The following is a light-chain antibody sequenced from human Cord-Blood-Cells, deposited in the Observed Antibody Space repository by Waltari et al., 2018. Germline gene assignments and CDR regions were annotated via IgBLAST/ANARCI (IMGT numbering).Light chain of an antibody. CDR3: QQSYSTPRT. Sequence: DIQMTRYPSSLAAFVGDKVTITSRPSQSISSCLNWYQQKPAKAPQHLIYAPSSLQRGVPSRFSGSGSWTDFTLTISSLQHEDFATYYCQQSYSTPRTFGQGTKVEIK. V-gene: IGKV1-39*01. CDR2: APS. CDR1: QSISSC. J-gene: IGKJ1*01.